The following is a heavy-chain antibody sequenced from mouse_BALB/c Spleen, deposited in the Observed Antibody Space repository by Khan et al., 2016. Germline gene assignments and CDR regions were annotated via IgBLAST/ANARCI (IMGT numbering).Heavy chain of an antibody. D-gene: IGHD2-10*02. CDR2: IHYSGST. CDR3: ARPYGNFDY. Sequence: EVELQESGPDLVKPSQSLSLTCTVTGYSITSGYSWHWLRQFPGNKLEWMGYIHYSGSTNYNPSLKSRISITRATSKNQFFLPLNYVTTEDTATYYCARPYGNFDYWGQGTTLTVSS. V-gene: IGHV3-1*02. CDR1: GYSITSGYS. J-gene: IGHJ2*01.